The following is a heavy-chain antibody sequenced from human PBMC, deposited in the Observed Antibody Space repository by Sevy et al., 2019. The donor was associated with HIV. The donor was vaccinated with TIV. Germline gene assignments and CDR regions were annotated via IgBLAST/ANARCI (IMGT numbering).Heavy chain of an antibody. V-gene: IGHV1-8*02. D-gene: IGHD3-22*01. CDR1: GYTFTSYD. Sequence: ASVNVSCKASGYTFTSYDINWVRQATGQGLEWMGWMNPNTDNTGYSQKFQGRVTMTRDTSTSTAYMELRSLRSDDTAIYYCTRVRALNYYDTSVSMEYNWFDPWGQGTLVTVSS. CDR2: MNPNTDNT. J-gene: IGHJ5*02. CDR3: TRVRALNYYDTSVSMEYNWFDP.